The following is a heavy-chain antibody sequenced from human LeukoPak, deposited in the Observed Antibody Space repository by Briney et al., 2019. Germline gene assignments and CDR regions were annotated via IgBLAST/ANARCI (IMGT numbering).Heavy chain of an antibody. CDR2: ISYDGNNK. Sequence: PGGSLRLSCAASVFTFSNYAVHWVCQAPGRGLEWLAAISYDGNNKYYADTLKGRFTISKHNTKNTLYLQMNSLRAEDTAVYYCAKDINPCSSYYDYWGQGTLVTVPS. CDR3: AKDINPCSSYYDY. CDR1: VFTFSNYA. J-gene: IGHJ4*02. D-gene: IGHD2-15*01. V-gene: IGHV3-30*18.